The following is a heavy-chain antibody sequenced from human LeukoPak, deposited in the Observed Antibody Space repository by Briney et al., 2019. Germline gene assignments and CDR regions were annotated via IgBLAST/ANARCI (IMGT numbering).Heavy chain of an antibody. J-gene: IGHJ4*02. CDR2: ISYDGSKK. Sequence: PGRSLRLSCAASGFTFSSYAMHWVRQAPGKGLEWVAVISYDGSKKYYADSVKGRFTISRDNSKNTLYLQMNSLRAEDTAVYYCARGGDYGDYGLYYFDYWGQGTLVTVSS. V-gene: IGHV3-30-3*01. CDR1: GFTFSSYA. CDR3: ARGGDYGDYGLYYFDY. D-gene: IGHD4-17*01.